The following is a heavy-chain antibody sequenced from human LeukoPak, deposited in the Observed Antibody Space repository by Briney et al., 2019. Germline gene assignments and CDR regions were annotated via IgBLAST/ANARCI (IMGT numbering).Heavy chain of an antibody. V-gene: IGHV3-48*01. CDR3: ARVWSSGWPDPKANFDY. D-gene: IGHD6-19*01. CDR2: ISSSSSTI. J-gene: IGHJ4*02. CDR1: GFTFSSYS. Sequence: WGSLRLSCAASGFTFSSYSMNWVRQAPGKGLEWVSYISSSSSTIYYADSVKGRFTISRDNAKNSLYLQMNSLRAEDTAVYYCARVWSSGWPDPKANFDYWGQGTLVTVSS.